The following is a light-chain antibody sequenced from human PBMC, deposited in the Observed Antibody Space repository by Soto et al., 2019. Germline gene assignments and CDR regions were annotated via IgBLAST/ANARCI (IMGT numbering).Light chain of an antibody. Sequence: DIQMTQSPSSLSASVGDRVTITCRASHNINSYLNWYQQKPGKAPKLLIYAASSLQAGVPSRFSGSGSGTDFTLTISSLQPEDFATYYCQQSYSTPRTFGQGTKVEIK. V-gene: IGKV1-39*01. CDR2: AAS. CDR3: QQSYSTPRT. J-gene: IGKJ1*01. CDR1: HNINSY.